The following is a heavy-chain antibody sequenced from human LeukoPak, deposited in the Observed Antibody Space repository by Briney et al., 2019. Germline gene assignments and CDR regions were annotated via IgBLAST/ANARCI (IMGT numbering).Heavy chain of an antibody. J-gene: IGHJ6*03. CDR2: ISASRGIT. CDR3: ARDDPRGYYYYMDV. D-gene: IGHD3-10*01. Sequence: PGGSLRLSCAASGFTFSSYSMNWVRQASGMGLEWLSYISASRGITYYADSVKGRFTISRDNAKNSLYLQMNSLRAEDTAVYYCARDDPRGYYYYMDVWGKGTTVTVSS. CDR1: GFTFSSYS. V-gene: IGHV3-48*01.